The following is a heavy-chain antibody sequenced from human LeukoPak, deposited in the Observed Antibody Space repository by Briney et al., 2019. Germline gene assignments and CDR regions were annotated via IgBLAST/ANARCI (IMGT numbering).Heavy chain of an antibody. CDR3: ARADPYLVRFDY. CDR1: GYTFTGDY. D-gene: IGHD6-6*01. Sequence: ASVKVSCKASGYTFTGDYMHWVRQAPGQGLEWMGWINAGNGNTKYSQEFQGRVTITRDTSASTAYMELSSLRSEDMAVYYCARADPYLVRFDYWGQGTLVTVSS. CDR2: INAGNGNT. J-gene: IGHJ4*02. V-gene: IGHV1-3*03.